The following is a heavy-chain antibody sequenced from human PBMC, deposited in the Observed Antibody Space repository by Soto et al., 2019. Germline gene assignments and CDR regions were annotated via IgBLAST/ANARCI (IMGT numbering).Heavy chain of an antibody. CDR2: IIPILGIA. Sequence: QVQLVQSGAEVKKPGSSVKVSCKASGGTFSSYTISWVRQAPGQGLEWMGRIIPILGIANYAQKFQGRVTITAEKSTSTAYMELSSLRSEDTAVYYCARADYGGNSVDYWGQGTLVTVSS. D-gene: IGHD4-17*01. CDR3: ARADYGGNSVDY. V-gene: IGHV1-69*02. CDR1: GGTFSSYT. J-gene: IGHJ4*02.